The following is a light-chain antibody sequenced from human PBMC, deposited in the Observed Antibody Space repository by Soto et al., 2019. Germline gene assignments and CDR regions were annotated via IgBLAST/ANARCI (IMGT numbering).Light chain of an antibody. CDR1: SSNIGSKY. Sequence: QSVLTQPPSASGTPGQGVTISCSGSSSNIGSKYVYWYQHLPGTAPKLLIYRNNQRPSGVPDRFSGFKSGTSASLAISGLRSDDEADYYCAAWDDRLSGVVLGGVTKLTLL. J-gene: IGLJ2*01. CDR3: AAWDDRLSGVV. V-gene: IGLV1-47*01. CDR2: RNN.